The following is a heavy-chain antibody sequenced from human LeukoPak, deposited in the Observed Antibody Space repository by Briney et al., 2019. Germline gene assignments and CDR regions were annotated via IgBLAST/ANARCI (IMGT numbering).Heavy chain of an antibody. CDR3: AKDLLWFGEYEDWFDP. Sequence: GRSLRLSCAASGFTFSRYGMHWVRQAPGKGLEWVAVIWYDGSNKYYADSVKGRFTISRDNSKNTLYLQMNSLRAEDTAVYYCAKDLLWFGEYEDWFDPWGQGTLVTVSS. D-gene: IGHD3-10*01. J-gene: IGHJ5*02. CDR2: IWYDGSNK. CDR1: GFTFSRYG. V-gene: IGHV3-33*06.